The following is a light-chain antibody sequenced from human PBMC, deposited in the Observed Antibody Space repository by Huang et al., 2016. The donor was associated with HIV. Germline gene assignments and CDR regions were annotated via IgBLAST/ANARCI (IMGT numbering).Light chain of an antibody. CDR2: EAS. CDR3: QQRTDRPA. V-gene: IGKV3-11*01. CDR1: QSVSNY. Sequence: EIVLTQSPATLSLSPGERATLSCRASQSVSNYLAWYQQKPGQAPRLLIHEASYRATGVPVRFSGSGSGTDFTLTISSLEPEDFAVYYCQQRTDRPAFGQGTRLEIK. J-gene: IGKJ5*01.